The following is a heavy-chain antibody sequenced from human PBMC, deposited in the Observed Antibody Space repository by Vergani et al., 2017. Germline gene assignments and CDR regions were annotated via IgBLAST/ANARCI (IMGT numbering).Heavy chain of an antibody. CDR1: GFTFSSYA. J-gene: IGHJ6*03. Sequence: EVQLLESGGGLVQPGGSLRLSCAASGFTFSSYAMSWVRQAPGKGLEWVSAISGSGGSTYYADSVKGRFTISRDNSKNTLYLQMNSLRAEDTAVCYCAKGWDSGSYSVHYYYMYVWGKGTTVTVSS. D-gene: IGHD1-26*01. CDR3: AKGWDSGSYSVHYYYMYV. V-gene: IGHV3-23*01. CDR2: ISGSGGST.